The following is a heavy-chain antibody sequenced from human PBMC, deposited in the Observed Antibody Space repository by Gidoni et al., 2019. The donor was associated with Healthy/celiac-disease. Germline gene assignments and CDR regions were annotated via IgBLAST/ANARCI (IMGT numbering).Heavy chain of an antibody. Sequence: EVQLVESGGGLVQPGGSLKLSCAASGFTFSGSAMHWVRQASGKGLEGVGRIRSKANSDATAYAASVKGRFTISRDDSKNTAYLQMNSLKTEDTAVYYCTSLGGIYGGNAAYWGQGTLVTVSS. CDR3: TSLGGIYGGNAAY. CDR1: GFTFSGSA. J-gene: IGHJ4*02. CDR2: IRSKANSDAT. D-gene: IGHD3-16*01. V-gene: IGHV3-73*02.